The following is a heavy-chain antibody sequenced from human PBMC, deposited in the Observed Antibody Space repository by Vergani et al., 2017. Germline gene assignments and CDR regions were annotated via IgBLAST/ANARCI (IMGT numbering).Heavy chain of an antibody. J-gene: IGHJ5*02. D-gene: IGHD3-10*01. CDR3: GRVADFYGLGSRLLDL. V-gene: IGHV4-39*01. Sequence: QLHLQESGPGLVKPSETLSLTCTVSGGSITSSSYYLGWIRQPPGKGLEWIGNIYHSGGAYYIPSLKGRVTISVDTSKNQFSLEVTSVTAADTAVYYCGRVADFYGLGSRLLDLWGQGILVTVSS. CDR1: GGSITSSSYY. CDR2: IYHSGGA.